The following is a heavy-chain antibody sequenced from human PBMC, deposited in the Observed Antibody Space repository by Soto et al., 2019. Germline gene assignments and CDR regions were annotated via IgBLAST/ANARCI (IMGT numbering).Heavy chain of an antibody. V-gene: IGHV4-34*01. J-gene: IGHJ6*02. CDR3: ARGLGSGSYLLYYYYGMDV. D-gene: IGHD3-10*01. CDR2: INHSGST. CDR1: GGSFSGYY. Sequence: LSLTCAVYGGSFSGYYWSWIRQPPGKGLEWIGEINHSGSTNYNPSLKSRVTISVDTSKNQFSLKLSSVTAADTAVYYCARGLGSGSYLLYYYYGMDVWGQGTTVTVSS.